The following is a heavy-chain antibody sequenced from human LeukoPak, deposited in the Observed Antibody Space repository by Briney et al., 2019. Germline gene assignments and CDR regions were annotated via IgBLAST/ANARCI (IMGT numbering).Heavy chain of an antibody. CDR2: IVVGSGNT. Sequence: ASVKVSCKASGFTFTSSAMQWVRQARGQRLAWIGWIVVGSGNTNYAQKFQERVTITRDMSTSTAYMELSSLRSEDTAVYYCAADRKGPEFYYDFWSGYLTPGCYYGMDVWGQGTTVTVPS. D-gene: IGHD3-3*01. J-gene: IGHJ6*02. V-gene: IGHV1-58*02. CDR1: GFTFTSSA. CDR3: AADRKGPEFYYDFWSGYLTPGCYYGMDV.